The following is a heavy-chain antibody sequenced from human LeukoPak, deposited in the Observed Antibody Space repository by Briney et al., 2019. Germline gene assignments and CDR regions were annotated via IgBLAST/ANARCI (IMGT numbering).Heavy chain of an antibody. CDR2: ISYDGSNK. Sequence: GGSLRLSCAASGFTFSSYAMHWVRQAPGRGLEWVAVISYDGSNKYYADSVKGRFTISRDNSKNTLYLQMNSLRAEDTAVYYCARDRWGDYYFIDYWGQGTLVTVSS. V-gene: IGHV3-30-3*01. J-gene: IGHJ4*01. CDR1: GFTFSSYA. D-gene: IGHD2-21*02. CDR3: ARDRWGDYYFIDY.